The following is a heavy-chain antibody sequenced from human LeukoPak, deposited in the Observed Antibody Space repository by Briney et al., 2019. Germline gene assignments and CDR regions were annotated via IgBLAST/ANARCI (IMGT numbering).Heavy chain of an antibody. CDR1: GFSFSDYT. CDR2: ISSSSYI. Sequence: GGSLRLSCAGSGFSFSDYTMNWVRQAPGKGLEWVSSISSSSYIYYADSVKGRFTISRDNAKNSLYLQMNSLRAEDTAVYYCARVYGRADYWGQGTLVSVSS. J-gene: IGHJ4*02. CDR3: ARVYGRADY. V-gene: IGHV3-69-1*01. D-gene: IGHD2/OR15-2a*01.